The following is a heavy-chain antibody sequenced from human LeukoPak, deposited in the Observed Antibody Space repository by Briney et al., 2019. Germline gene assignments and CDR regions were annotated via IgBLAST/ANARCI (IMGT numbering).Heavy chain of an antibody. CDR3: ASGGSGWYFYGMDV. V-gene: IGHV3-23*01. J-gene: IGHJ6*02. D-gene: IGHD6-19*01. CDR2: ISGSGGST. CDR1: GFTFSSYA. Sequence: PGGSLRLSCAASGFTFSSYAMSWVRQAPGKGLEWVSAISGSGGSTYYADSVKGRFTISRDNSKNTLYLQMNSLRAEDTAVYYCASGGSGWYFYGMDVWGQGTTVTVSS.